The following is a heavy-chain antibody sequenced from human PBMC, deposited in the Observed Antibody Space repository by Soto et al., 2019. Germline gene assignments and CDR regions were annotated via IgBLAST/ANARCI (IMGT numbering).Heavy chain of an antibody. CDR1: GFSFSNAW. V-gene: IGHV3-15*07. J-gene: IGHJ6*02. CDR2: IKRKIDGEAT. Sequence: EVQLVESGGGLVKPGGSVRLSCAGSGFSFSNAWMNWVRQAPGKGLEWVGRIKRKIDGEATDYAAPVKGRFTVSRDDSKSALYLHMNSLKGDDTAVYYCTTGSVEGVWGQGTTVTVSS. CDR3: TTGSVEGV. D-gene: IGHD2-15*01.